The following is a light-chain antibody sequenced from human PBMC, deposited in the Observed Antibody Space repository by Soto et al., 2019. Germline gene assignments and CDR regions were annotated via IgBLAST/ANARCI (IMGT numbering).Light chain of an antibody. CDR2: GVI. J-gene: IGLJ1*01. CDR1: SSDVGGYNY. Sequence: ALTQPASVSGSPGQSISISCTGASSDVGGYNYVSWYQQHPGKAPKLIIYGVINRPSGVSSRFSGSKSGNTASLTISGLQAEDEADYYCSSYSSSSTPYVFGAGTKLTVL. V-gene: IGLV2-14*01. CDR3: SSYSSSSTPYV.